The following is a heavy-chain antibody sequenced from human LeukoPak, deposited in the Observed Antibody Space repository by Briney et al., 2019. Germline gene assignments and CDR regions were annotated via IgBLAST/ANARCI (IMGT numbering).Heavy chain of an antibody. V-gene: IGHV4-4*07. J-gene: IGHJ5*02. CDR1: GGSISSYY. D-gene: IGHD2-2*01. Sequence: SETLSLTCTVSGGSISSYYWSWIRQPAGKGLEWIGRIYTSGSTNYNPSLKSRVTMSVDTSKNQFSLKLSSVTAADTAVYYCARADGGYCSSTSCYLDWFDPWGQGTLVTVSS. CDR3: ARADGGYCSSTSCYLDWFDP. CDR2: IYTSGST.